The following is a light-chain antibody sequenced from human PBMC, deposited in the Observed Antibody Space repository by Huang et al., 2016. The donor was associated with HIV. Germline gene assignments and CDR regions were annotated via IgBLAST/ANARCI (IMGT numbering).Light chain of an antibody. CDR2: DAS. CDR1: QSVSTN. Sequence: TMMTPSPATLSLSPGQGATLSCRASQSVSTNLAWYQQKPGQAPRLLIYDASTRATGIAARFRGSGSGTEFTLTISSLQSEDFAVYFCHQYSDWPITFGPGTTVDLK. CDR3: HQYSDWPIT. J-gene: IGKJ3*01. V-gene: IGKV3-15*01.